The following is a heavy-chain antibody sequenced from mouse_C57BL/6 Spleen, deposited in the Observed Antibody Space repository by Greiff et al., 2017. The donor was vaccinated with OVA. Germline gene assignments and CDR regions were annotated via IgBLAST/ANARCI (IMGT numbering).Heavy chain of an antibody. J-gene: IGHJ4*01. Sequence: QVQLKESGPGLVQPSQSLSITSTVSGFSLTSYGVHWVRQSPGKGLEWLGVIWRGGSTDHDAAFMSRLSITKDNSKSQVFFKMNSLQADDTAIYYGAKIYYGNPYAMDYWGQGTSVTVSS. D-gene: IGHD2-1*01. CDR1: GFSLTSYG. CDR2: IWRGGST. V-gene: IGHV2-5*01. CDR3: AKIYYGNPYAMDY.